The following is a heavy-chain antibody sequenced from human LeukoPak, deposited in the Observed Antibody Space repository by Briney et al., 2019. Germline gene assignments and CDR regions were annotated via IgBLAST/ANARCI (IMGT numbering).Heavy chain of an antibody. CDR2: ISSSSSYI. J-gene: IGHJ4*02. V-gene: IGHV3-21*01. D-gene: IGHD6-6*01. CDR3: ARTPYSSSSPRTYYFDY. Sequence: GGSLRLSCAASGFTFSSYSMNWVRQAPGKELEWVSSISSSSSYIYYADSVKGRFTISRDNAKNSLYLQMNSLRAEDTAVYYCARTPYSSSSPRTYYFDYWGQGTLVTVSS. CDR1: GFTFSSYS.